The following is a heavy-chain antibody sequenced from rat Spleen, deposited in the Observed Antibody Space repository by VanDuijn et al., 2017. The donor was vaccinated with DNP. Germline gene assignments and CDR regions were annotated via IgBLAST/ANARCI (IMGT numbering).Heavy chain of an antibody. V-gene: IGHV2S12*01. D-gene: IGHD5-1*01. CDR3: TRDVPNVLDY. CDR1: GFSLTSYG. J-gene: IGHJ2*01. CDR2: ISSGGFT. Sequence: QVQLKESGPSLVQPSQTLSLTCTVSGFSLTSYGVSRVRQPPGRGLECIAAISSGGFTYFNSALKSRLSISRDTSKSQVFLKMNSLQTEDTAIYFCTRDVPNVLDYWGQGVMVTVSS.